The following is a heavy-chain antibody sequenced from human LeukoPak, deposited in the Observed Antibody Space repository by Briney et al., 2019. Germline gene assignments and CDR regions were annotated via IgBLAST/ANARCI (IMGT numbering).Heavy chain of an antibody. J-gene: IGHJ2*01. CDR1: GGSISSSSYY. D-gene: IGHD6-19*01. Sequence: SETPSLTCTVSGGSISSSSYYWGWIRQPPGKGLEWIGTIYYSGSTYYNPSLKSRVTISVDTSKNQFSLNLSSVTAADTAVYYCARLLVGGSYWYFDLWGRGTLVTVSS. CDR2: IYYSGST. V-gene: IGHV4-39*01. CDR3: ARLLVGGSYWYFDL.